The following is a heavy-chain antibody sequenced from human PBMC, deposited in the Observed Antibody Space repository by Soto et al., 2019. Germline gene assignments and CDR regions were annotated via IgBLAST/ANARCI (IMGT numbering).Heavy chain of an antibody. CDR1: GYKFTSSW. D-gene: IGHD3-22*01. CDR2: IFPSDSDT. Sequence: GESLKISCRTSGYKFTSSWIAWVGQMPGKRLDWMGIIFPSDSDTRYSPSFQGQVTISADRSTSTVFLQWASLKASDTAVYFCARKDKSGYFNWFDPWGQGTLVTVSS. V-gene: IGHV5-51*01. J-gene: IGHJ5*02. CDR3: ARKDKSGYFNWFDP.